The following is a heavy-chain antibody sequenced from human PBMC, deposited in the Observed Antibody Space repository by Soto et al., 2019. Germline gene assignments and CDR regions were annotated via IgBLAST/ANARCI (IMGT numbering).Heavy chain of an antibody. J-gene: IGHJ4*02. CDR3: ARSFTTYRYAPGY. Sequence: QVQLVQSGAEVKKPGASVKVSCKASGYTFTSYDLNWVRQATGQGLEWMGWMNPNSGNTGYAQKFQGRVTMTRNTSISTTYMELSSLRSEDTAVYYCARSFTTYRYAPGYWGQGTLVTVSS. D-gene: IGHD5-18*01. CDR1: GYTFTSYD. V-gene: IGHV1-8*01. CDR2: MNPNSGNT.